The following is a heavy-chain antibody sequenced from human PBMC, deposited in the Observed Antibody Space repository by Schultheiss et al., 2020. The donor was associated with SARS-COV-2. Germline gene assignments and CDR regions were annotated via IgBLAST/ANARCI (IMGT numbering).Heavy chain of an antibody. V-gene: IGHV3-30*03. J-gene: IGHJ5*02. Sequence: GESLKISCAASGFTFSSYWMSWVRQAPGKGLEWVAVISYDGSNKYYADSVKGRFTISRDNSKNTLYLQMNSLRAEDTAVYYCARELEPYCSGGSCSDRWFDPWGQGTLVTVSS. CDR2: ISYDGSNK. CDR1: GFTFSSYW. CDR3: ARELEPYCSGGSCSDRWFDP. D-gene: IGHD2-15*01.